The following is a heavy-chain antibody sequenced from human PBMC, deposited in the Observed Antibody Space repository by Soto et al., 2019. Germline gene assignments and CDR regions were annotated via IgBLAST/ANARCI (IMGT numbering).Heavy chain of an antibody. V-gene: IGHV1-69*01. D-gene: IGHD2-21*02. J-gene: IGHJ4*02. Sequence: QVQLEQSGAEVKKPGSSVKVSCKVSGGTFTTYGISWVRQAPGQGLEWMGGIIPIFGTPNYAQKFQGRVTFTADESTSTAYMELSSLRSEDTAVYYCAGEGRYCGGDCYSGIAVGYYFDYWGQGTLVNVSS. CDR2: IIPIFGTP. CDR3: AGEGRYCGGDCYSGIAVGYYFDY. CDR1: GGTFTTYG.